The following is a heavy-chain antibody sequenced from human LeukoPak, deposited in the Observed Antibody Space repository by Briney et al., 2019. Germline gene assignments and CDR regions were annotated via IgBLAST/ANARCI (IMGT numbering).Heavy chain of an antibody. V-gene: IGHV3-48*03. D-gene: IGHD2-15*01. CDR2: ISSSGSTI. CDR3: ARDRDVVVVAAAFDY. J-gene: IGHJ4*02. Sequence: GGSLRLSCAAFGFTFSSYEMNWVRQAPGKGLEWVSYISSSGSTIYYADSVKGRFTISRDNAKNSLYLQMNSLRAEDTAVYYCARDRDVVVVAAAFDYWGQGTLVTVSS. CDR1: GFTFSSYE.